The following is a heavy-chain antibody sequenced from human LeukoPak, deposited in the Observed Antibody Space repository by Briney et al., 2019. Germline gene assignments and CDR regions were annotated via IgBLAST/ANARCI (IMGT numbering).Heavy chain of an antibody. CDR1: GFTFSSYA. V-gene: IGHV3-23*01. CDR2: ISGSGGST. CDR3: AKVRTELGYCSGGSCYGHLFDY. Sequence: GGSLRLSCAASGFTFSSYAMSWVRQAPGKGLEWVSAISGSGGSTYYADSVKGRFTISRENSKNTLYLQMNSLRAEDTAVYYRAKVRTELGYCSGGSCYGHLFDYWGQGTLVTVSS. J-gene: IGHJ4*02. D-gene: IGHD2-15*01.